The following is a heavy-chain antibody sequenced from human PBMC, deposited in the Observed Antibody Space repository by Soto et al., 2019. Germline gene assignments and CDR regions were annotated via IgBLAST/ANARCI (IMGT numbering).Heavy chain of an antibody. CDR3: ARHPGYYDILTGYTTYYFDY. Sequence: SETLSLTCTVSGGSIGTYYWSWIRQPPGKGLEWIGYIYYRGNTDYNPSLKSRVTIALDKPKNQFSLKLSFVTAADTAVFYCARHPGYYDILTGYTTYYFDYWGQGILVT. CDR1: GGSIGTYY. V-gene: IGHV4-59*08. J-gene: IGHJ4*02. D-gene: IGHD3-9*01. CDR2: IYYRGNT.